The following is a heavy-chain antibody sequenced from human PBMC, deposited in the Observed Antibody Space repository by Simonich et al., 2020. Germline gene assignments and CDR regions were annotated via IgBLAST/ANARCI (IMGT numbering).Heavy chain of an antibody. Sequence: QVQLVESGGGVVQLGRSLSISCAASGFTFSSYAMHWGRQAPGKGLRWVAVRSYDGSNKYYADSVKGRFTISRDNSKNTLYLQMNSLRAEDTAVYYCAREDLTGDAFDIWGQGTMVTVSS. D-gene: IGHD7-27*01. J-gene: IGHJ3*02. CDR1: GFTFSSYA. CDR3: AREDLTGDAFDI. V-gene: IGHV3-30*07. CDR2: RSYDGSNK.